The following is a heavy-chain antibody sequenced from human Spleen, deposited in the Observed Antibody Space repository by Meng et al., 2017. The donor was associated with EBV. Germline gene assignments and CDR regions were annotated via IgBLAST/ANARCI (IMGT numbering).Heavy chain of an antibody. V-gene: IGHV4-30-4*01. CDR3: ASSLYSSSRVNWFDP. Sequence: QLPRQESGPGLVKPSQTLPLTCAVSGGSISSGDYYWSWIRQPPGTGLEWIGYIFFGGSTNYNPSLKSRVTMSVDTSKNQFSLKLSSVTAADTAVYYCASSLYSSSRVNWFDPWGQGALVTVSS. D-gene: IGHD6-13*01. CDR1: GGSISSGDYY. CDR2: IFFGGST. J-gene: IGHJ5*02.